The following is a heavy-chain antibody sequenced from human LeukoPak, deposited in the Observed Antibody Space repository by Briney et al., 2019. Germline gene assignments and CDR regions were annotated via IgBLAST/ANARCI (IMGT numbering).Heavy chain of an antibody. V-gene: IGHV3-15*01. CDR1: GFTFSNAW. CDR2: IKSKTDGGTT. Sequence: PGGSLRLSCAASGFTFSNAWMSWVRQAPGKGLEWVGRIKSKTDGGTTDYAALVKGRFTISRDDSKNTLYLQMNSLKTEDTAVYYCTTANYDILTGLYDNWFDPWGQGTLVTVSS. CDR3: TTANYDILTGLYDNWFDP. J-gene: IGHJ5*02. D-gene: IGHD3-9*01.